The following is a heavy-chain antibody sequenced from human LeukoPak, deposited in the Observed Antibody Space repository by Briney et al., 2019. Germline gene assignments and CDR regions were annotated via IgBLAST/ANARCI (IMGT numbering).Heavy chain of an antibody. J-gene: IGHJ4*02. CDR2: IWYDGSSK. Sequence: PGGSLRLSCAASGFTFSSYGMHWVRRAPGKGLEWVAVIWYDGSSKYYADSVKGRFTISRGNSKNTLYLQMNSLRAEDTAVYYCAKAKYSSMYYFDYWGQGTLVTVSS. CDR1: GFTFSSYG. V-gene: IGHV3-33*06. D-gene: IGHD6-19*01. CDR3: AKAKYSSMYYFDY.